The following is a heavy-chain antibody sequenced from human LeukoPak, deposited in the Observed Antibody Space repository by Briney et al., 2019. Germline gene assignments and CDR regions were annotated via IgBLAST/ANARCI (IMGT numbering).Heavy chain of an antibody. CDR1: GFTFSSYW. V-gene: IGHV3-7*01. J-gene: IGHJ4*02. CDR3: ARQRFCDY. Sequence: GGSLRLSCAASGFTFSSYWMNWVRQAPGKGLEWVANIKEDGSEKYYVDSVKGRFTISRDNPKNTLYLQMDSLRAEDTAVYYCARQRFCDYWGQGTLVTVSS. D-gene: IGHD3-3*01. CDR2: IKEDGSEK.